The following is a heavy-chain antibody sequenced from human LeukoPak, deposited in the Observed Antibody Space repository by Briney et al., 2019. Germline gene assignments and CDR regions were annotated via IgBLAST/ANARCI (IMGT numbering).Heavy chain of an antibody. CDR3: ARDLGDNWNYDAFDI. Sequence: QTGGSLRLSCAAPGFTFSSYSMNWVRQAPGKGLEWVSSISSSSSYIYYADSVKGRFTISRDNAKNSLYLQMNSLRAEDTAVYYCARDLGDNWNYDAFDIWGQGTMVTVSS. CDR1: GFTFSSYS. CDR2: ISSSSSYI. D-gene: IGHD1-7*01. J-gene: IGHJ3*02. V-gene: IGHV3-21*01.